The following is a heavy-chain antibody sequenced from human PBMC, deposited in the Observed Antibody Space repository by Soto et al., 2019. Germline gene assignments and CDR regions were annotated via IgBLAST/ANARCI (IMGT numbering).Heavy chain of an antibody. D-gene: IGHD3-16*02. CDR1: GFTFSSYA. CDR2: ISYDGSNK. CDR3: ARGTDAYYYYVWGSDRSPNFDY. J-gene: IGHJ4*02. V-gene: IGHV3-30-3*01. Sequence: QVQLVESGGGVVQPGRSLRLSCAASGFTFSSYAMHWVRQAPGKGLEWVAVISYDGSNKYYADSVKGRFTISRDNSKNTLYLQMNSLRAEDTAVYYCARGTDAYYYYVWGSDRSPNFDYWGQGTLVTVSS.